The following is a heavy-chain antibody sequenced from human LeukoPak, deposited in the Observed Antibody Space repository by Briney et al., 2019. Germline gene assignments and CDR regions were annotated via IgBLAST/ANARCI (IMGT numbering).Heavy chain of an antibody. CDR2: ISSSGGYT. V-gene: IGHV3-23*01. CDR3: AKDLREYSSSPRNAFDI. Sequence: GGSLRLSCAASRFTFSSYAMSWVRQAPGKGLEWVSTISSSGGYTYYADSVKGRFTIPRDNSKNTLYLQMNSLRAEDTAVYYCAKDLREYSSSPRNAFDIWGQGTMVTVSS. D-gene: IGHD6-6*01. J-gene: IGHJ3*02. CDR1: RFTFSSYA.